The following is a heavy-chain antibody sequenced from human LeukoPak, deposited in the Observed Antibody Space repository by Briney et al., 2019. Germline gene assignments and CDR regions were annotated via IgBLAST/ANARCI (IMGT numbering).Heavy chain of an antibody. CDR1: GFTFSSYW. CDR2: IKQDGSEK. CDR3: ARDPEYQLPWGSDY. V-gene: IGHV3-7*01. D-gene: IGHD2-2*01. J-gene: IGHJ4*02. Sequence: GGSLRLSCAASGFTFSSYWMSWVRQAPGKGLELVANIKQDGSEKYYVDSVKGRFTISRDNAKNSLYLQMNSLRAEDTAVYYCARDPEYQLPWGSDYWGQGTLVTVSS.